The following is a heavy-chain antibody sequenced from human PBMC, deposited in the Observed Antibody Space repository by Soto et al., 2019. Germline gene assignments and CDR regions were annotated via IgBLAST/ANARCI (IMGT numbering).Heavy chain of an antibody. CDR3: ASPAISTLRTDYFDY. Sequence: EVQLVESGGGLVKPGGSLRLSCAASGLTFSSYSMNWVRQAPGKGLEWVSSISSSSSYIYYADSVKGRFTISRDNAKNSLYLQMNSLRAEDTAVYYCASPAISTLRTDYFDYWGQGTLVTVSS. CDR1: GLTFSSYS. D-gene: IGHD4-17*01. V-gene: IGHV3-21*01. J-gene: IGHJ4*02. CDR2: ISSSSSYI.